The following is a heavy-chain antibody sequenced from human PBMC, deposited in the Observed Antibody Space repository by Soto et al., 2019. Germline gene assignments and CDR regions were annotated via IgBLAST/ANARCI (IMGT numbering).Heavy chain of an antibody. Sequence: EVQLVESGGGLVKPGGSLRLSCAASGFTFSNAWMSWVRQAPGKGLEWVGRIKSKTDGGTTDYAAPVKGRYTISRDDSKNTLYLQMNSLKTEDTAVYYCTPDGKGQYSSSSSGDYWGQGTLVTVSS. J-gene: IGHJ4*02. D-gene: IGHD6-6*01. CDR2: IKSKTDGGTT. CDR3: TPDGKGQYSSSSSGDY. CDR1: GFTFSNAW. V-gene: IGHV3-15*01.